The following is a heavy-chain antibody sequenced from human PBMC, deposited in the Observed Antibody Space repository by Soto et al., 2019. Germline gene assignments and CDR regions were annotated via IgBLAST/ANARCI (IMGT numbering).Heavy chain of an antibody. D-gene: IGHD3-3*01. Sequence: GGSLRLSCAASGFTFSNAWMSWVRQAPGKGLEWVGRIKSKTDGGTTDYAAPVKGRFTISRDDSKNTLYLQMNSLKTEDTDVYYCTPDVLYCDFWSGYYRDWFDRGGQGTLVTSPQ. J-gene: IGHJ5*02. CDR1: GFTFSNAW. V-gene: IGHV3-15*01. CDR2: IKSKTDGGTT. CDR3: TPDVLYCDFWSGYYRDWFDR.